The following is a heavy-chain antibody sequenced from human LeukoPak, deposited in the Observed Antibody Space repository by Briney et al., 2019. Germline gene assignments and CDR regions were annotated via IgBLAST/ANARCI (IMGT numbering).Heavy chain of an antibody. CDR2: IIPILGIA. CDR1: GGTFSSYA. J-gene: IGHJ5*02. CDR3: TRDPSVDYDLLSHWFDP. V-gene: IGHV1-69*04. D-gene: IGHD3-9*01. Sequence: GASVKVSCKASGGTFSSYAISWVRQAPGQGLEWMGRIIPILGIANYAQKSQGRLTITADESTSTAYMELSSLTSEDTAVYYCTRDPSVDYDLLSHWFDPWGQGTLVTVSS.